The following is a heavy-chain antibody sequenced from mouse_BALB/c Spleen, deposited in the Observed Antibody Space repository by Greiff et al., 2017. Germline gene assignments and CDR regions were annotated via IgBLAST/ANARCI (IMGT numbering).Heavy chain of an antibody. CDR3: ARGRVLDGSYAMDY. CDR2: ISSGSSTI. V-gene: IGHV5-17*02. J-gene: IGHJ4*01. CDR1: GFTFSSFG. Sequence: EGKLMESGGGLVQPGGSRKLSCAASGFTFSSFGMHWVRQAPEKGLEWVAYISSGSSTIYYADTVKGRFTISRDNPKNTLFLQMTSLRSEDTAMYYCARGRVLDGSYAMDYWGQGTSVTVSS. D-gene: IGHD2-14*01.